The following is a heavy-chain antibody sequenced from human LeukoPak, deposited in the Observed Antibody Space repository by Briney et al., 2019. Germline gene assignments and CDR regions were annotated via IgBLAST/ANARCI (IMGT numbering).Heavy chain of an antibody. V-gene: IGHV3-30*18. CDR2: ISYDGSNK. Sequence: GRSLRLSCAASGFTFGSYGMHWVRQAPGKGLEWVAVISYDGSNKYYADSVKGRFTISRDNSKNTLYLQVNSLRAEDTAVYYCAKDRLDIVVVVDGMDVWGQGTTVTVSS. J-gene: IGHJ6*02. CDR3: AKDRLDIVVVVDGMDV. D-gene: IGHD2-15*01. CDR1: GFTFGSYG.